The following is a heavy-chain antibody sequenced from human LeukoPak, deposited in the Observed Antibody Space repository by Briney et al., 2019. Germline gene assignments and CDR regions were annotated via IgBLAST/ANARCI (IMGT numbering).Heavy chain of an antibody. Sequence: ASVKVSCKASGYTFTSYDINWVRQATGQGLEWMGWMNPNSGNTGNAQKFQGRVTMTRNTSISTAYMELSSLRSEDTAVYYCARGKFGYSSSWYGGEVDYWGQGTLVTVSS. CDR3: ARGKFGYSSSWYGGEVDY. J-gene: IGHJ4*02. CDR1: GYTFTSYD. D-gene: IGHD6-13*01. V-gene: IGHV1-8*01. CDR2: MNPNSGNT.